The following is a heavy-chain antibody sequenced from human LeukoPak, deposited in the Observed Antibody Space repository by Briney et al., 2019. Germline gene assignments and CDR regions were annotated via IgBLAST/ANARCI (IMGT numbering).Heavy chain of an antibody. J-gene: IGHJ4*02. D-gene: IGHD6-13*01. V-gene: IGHV3-9*01. CDR1: GFTFDDYA. Sequence: GGSLRLSCAASGFTFDDYAMHWVRQAPGKGLEWVSGISWTSGSIGYADSVKGRFTISRDNVKNSLYLQMNSLRAEDTALYYCVVAAAGKIYWGQGTLVTVSS. CDR3: VVAAAGKIY. CDR2: ISWTSGSI.